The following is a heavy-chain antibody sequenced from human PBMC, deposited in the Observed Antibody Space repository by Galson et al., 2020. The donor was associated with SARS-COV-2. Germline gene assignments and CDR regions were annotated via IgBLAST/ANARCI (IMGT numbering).Heavy chain of an antibody. J-gene: IGHJ3*02. D-gene: IGHD3-22*01. CDR1: GGSISSGGYS. CDR2: IYYSGST. CDR3: ARARIVVVINAFDI. V-gene: IGHV4-31*03. Sequence: ETSETLSLTCPVSGGSISSGGYSWSWIRQHPGTGLECIGYIYYSGSTYYNPSLKSRVTISVDTSKNQFSLKLSSVTAADTAVYYCARARIVVVINAFDIWGQVTMVTVSS.